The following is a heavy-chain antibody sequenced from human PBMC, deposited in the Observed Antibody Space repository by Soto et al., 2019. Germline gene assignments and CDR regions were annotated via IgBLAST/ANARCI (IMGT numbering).Heavy chain of an antibody. J-gene: IGHJ6*03. CDR3: AKPCYDFCSGYYSMEYYYYMDV. D-gene: IGHD3-3*01. V-gene: IGHV3-23*01. Sequence: GGSLRLSCAASGFTFSSYAMSWVRQAPGKGLEWVSAISGSGGSTNYADSVKGRFTISRDKSKNTLYLQMNSLRAEDTAVYYCAKPCYDFCSGYYSMEYYYYMDVWGKGTTVTVSS. CDR1: GFTFSSYA. CDR2: ISGSGGST.